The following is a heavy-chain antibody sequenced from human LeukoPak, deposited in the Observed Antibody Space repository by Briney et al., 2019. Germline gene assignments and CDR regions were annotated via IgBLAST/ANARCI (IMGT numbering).Heavy chain of an antibody. CDR2: INPNSGGT. J-gene: IGHJ4*02. CDR3: ARGDYDILTGWPY. Sequence: ASVKVSCKASGYTFTGYYMHWVRQAPGQGLEWMGWINPNSGGTNYAQKFQGRVTMTRDTSINTAYMDLSRLRSDDTAVYYCARGDYDILTGWPYWGQGTLVTVSS. CDR1: GYTFTGYY. D-gene: IGHD3-9*01. V-gene: IGHV1-2*02.